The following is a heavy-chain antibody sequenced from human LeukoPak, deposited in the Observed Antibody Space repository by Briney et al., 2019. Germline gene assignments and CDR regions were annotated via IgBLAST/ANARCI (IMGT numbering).Heavy chain of an antibody. CDR2: IYYSGST. CDR1: GGSINSYY. CDR3: ARHAISTVTPWSYGGDAFDI. J-gene: IGHJ3*02. Sequence: PSETLSLTCTVSGGSINSYYWSWIRQPPGKGLEWIGYIYYSGSTYYNPSLKSRVTISVDTSKNQFSLKLSSVTAADTAVYYCARHAISTVTPWSYGGDAFDIWGQGTMVTVSS. V-gene: IGHV4-59*08. D-gene: IGHD4-11*01.